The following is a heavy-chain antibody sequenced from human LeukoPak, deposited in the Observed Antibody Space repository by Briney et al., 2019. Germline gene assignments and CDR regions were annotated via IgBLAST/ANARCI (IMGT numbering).Heavy chain of an antibody. D-gene: IGHD3-22*01. Sequence: ASVKVSCTASGYTFTSYGIRWVRQAPGQGLEWMGWISAYNGNTNYAQKLQGRVTMTTDTSTSTAYMELRSLRSDDTAVYYCARDLHSYYYDSSGYHYWGQGTLVTVSS. V-gene: IGHV1-18*01. CDR2: ISAYNGNT. J-gene: IGHJ4*02. CDR3: ARDLHSYYYDSSGYHY. CDR1: GYTFTSYG.